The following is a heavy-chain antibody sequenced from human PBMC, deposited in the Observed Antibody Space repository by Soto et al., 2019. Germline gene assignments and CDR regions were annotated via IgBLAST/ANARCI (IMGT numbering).Heavy chain of an antibody. Sequence: PGGSLRLSCEASGFTFSGFDMHWVRQPTGKGLGWVSTIGTAGDTYYAVSVKGRLTISRDNAKNSLSLQMNSLRAGDTAVYFCARGQEVGAHFFDSWGQGTQVTVSS. V-gene: IGHV3-13*01. CDR3: ARGQEVGAHFFDS. CDR2: IGTAGDT. D-gene: IGHD2-15*01. CDR1: GFTFSGFD. J-gene: IGHJ4*02.